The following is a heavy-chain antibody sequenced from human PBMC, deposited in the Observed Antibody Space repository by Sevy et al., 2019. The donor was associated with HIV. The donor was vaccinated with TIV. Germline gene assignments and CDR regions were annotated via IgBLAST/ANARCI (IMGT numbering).Heavy chain of an antibody. CDR1: GGSFSGYY. CDR2: INHSGST. J-gene: IGHJ3*02. V-gene: IGHV4-34*01. Sequence: SETLSLTCAVYGGSFSGYYWSWIRQPPGKGLEWLGEINHSGSTNYNPSLKRRVTILGDTSKNQFSLKLSSVTAADTAVYYCARHCSSTSCSHAFDIWGQGTMVTVSS. D-gene: IGHD2-2*01. CDR3: ARHCSSTSCSHAFDI.